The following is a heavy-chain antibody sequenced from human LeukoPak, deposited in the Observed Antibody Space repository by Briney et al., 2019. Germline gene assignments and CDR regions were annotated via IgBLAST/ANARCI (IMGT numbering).Heavy chain of an antibody. CDR1: EFTFSSYA. CDR3: ASRVYYYDSSGYFPIFDY. V-gene: IGHV3-23*01. J-gene: IGHJ4*02. Sequence: PGGSLRLSCAASEFTFSSYAMSWVRQAPGKGLEWVSAISGSGGSTYYADSVKGRFTISRDNSKNTLYLQMNSLRAEDTAVYYCASRVYYYDSSGYFPIFDYWGQGTLVTVSS. CDR2: ISGSGGST. D-gene: IGHD3-22*01.